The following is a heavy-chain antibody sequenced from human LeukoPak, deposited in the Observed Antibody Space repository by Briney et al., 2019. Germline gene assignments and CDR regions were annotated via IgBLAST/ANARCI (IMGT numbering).Heavy chain of an antibody. CDR3: ALSSSPPVFDP. V-gene: IGHV4-38-2*02. D-gene: IGHD6-19*01. Sequence: SETLSLTCTVSGYSISSGYYWGWIRQPPGKGLEWIGSIYHSGSTYYNPSLKSRVTISVDTSKNQFSLKLNSVTAADTAVYYCALSSSPPVFDPWGQGTLVTVSS. CDR2: IYHSGST. CDR1: GYSISSGYY. J-gene: IGHJ5*02.